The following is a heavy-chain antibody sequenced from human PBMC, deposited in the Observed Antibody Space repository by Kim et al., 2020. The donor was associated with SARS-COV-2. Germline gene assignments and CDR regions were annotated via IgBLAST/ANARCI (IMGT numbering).Heavy chain of an antibody. Sequence: GESLKISCQGSRDTFSNFWISWVRQRPGKGLEWMGRIDPGDSFTDYSPSFRGHVTLSADKSINTAYLQWSSLRASDTAMYYCARRPYYHDSVTYSAPPFDSWGQGTLVTVSS. V-gene: IGHV5-10-1*01. CDR3: ARRPYYHDSVTYSAPPFDS. CDR2: IDPGDSFT. CDR1: RDTFSNFW. J-gene: IGHJ4*02. D-gene: IGHD3-22*01.